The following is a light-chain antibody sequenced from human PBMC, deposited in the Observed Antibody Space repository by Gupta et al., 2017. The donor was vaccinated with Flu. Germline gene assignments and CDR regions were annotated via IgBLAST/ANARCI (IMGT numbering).Light chain of an antibody. V-gene: IGLV3-1*01. CDR2: KDN. CDR1: KVGDKV. Sequence: GERAVMTRDGDKVGDKVACWYQKKTGQTHTRVIYKDNKRTAGIHERVAGENYGNTDTLTIRGKQDMDEDEYYCQVWDSSKGVFGGGNKVTVL. J-gene: IGLJ2*01. CDR3: QVWDSSKGV.